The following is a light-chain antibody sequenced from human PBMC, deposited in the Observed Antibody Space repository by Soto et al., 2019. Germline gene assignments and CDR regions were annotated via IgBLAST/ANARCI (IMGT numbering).Light chain of an antibody. J-gene: IGLJ1*01. Sequence: QSALTQPPSASGSPGQSVTISCTGTSSDVGAYNYLSWYQQHPGKAPKLMIYAVSKRPSGVPDRFSGSKSGNTASLTVSGLQAEDEADYYCSSYAGSNNYVFGTGTKVTVL. V-gene: IGLV2-8*01. CDR2: AVS. CDR3: SSYAGSNNYV. CDR1: SSDVGAYNY.